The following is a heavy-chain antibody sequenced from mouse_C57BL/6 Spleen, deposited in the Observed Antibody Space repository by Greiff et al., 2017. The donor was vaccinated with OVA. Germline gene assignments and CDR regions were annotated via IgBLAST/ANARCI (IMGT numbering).Heavy chain of an antibody. CDR1: GYTFTDYY. CDR3: ARVYGSSYAFAY. J-gene: IGHJ3*01. V-gene: IGHV1-19*01. D-gene: IGHD1-1*01. Sequence: EVQLQQSGPVLVKPGASVKMSCKASGYTFTDYYMNWVKQSHGKSLEWIGVINPYNGGTSYNQKFKGKATLTVDKSSSTAYMELNSLTSEDAAVYYCARVYGSSYAFAYWGQGTLVTVSA. CDR2: INPYNGGT.